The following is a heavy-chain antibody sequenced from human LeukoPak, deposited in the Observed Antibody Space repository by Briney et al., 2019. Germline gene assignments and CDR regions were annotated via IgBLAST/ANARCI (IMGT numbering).Heavy chain of an antibody. CDR1: GYTFTGYY. D-gene: IGHD5-24*01. CDR2: INPNSGGT. Sequence: VASVKVSCKASGYTFTGYYMHWVRQAPGQGLEWMGWINPNSGGTNYAQKFQGRVFMTRDTSTSTAYLELSSLKAEDTAVYYCARVRDGYNDAYDIWGQGTVVTVSS. CDR3: ARVRDGYNDAYDI. V-gene: IGHV1-2*02. J-gene: IGHJ3*02.